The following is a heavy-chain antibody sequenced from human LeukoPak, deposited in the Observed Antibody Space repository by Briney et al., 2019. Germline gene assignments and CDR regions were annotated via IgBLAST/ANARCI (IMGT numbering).Heavy chain of an antibody. J-gene: IGHJ4*02. CDR3: TRDSSPGPHYL. CDR1: GCSISSYY. Sequence: PSETLSLTCTVSGCSISSYYWNWIRQPPGKGLEWIGYIYYSGYTNYNPSLKSRVTISVDTSKHQFSLKLTSVTAADTAVYYCTRDSSPGPHYLWGQGTLVTVSS. D-gene: IGHD6-6*01. V-gene: IGHV4-59*01. CDR2: IYYSGYT.